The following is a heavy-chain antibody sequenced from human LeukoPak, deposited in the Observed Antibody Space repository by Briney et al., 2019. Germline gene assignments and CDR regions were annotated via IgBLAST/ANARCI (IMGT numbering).Heavy chain of an antibody. Sequence: GWSLRLSCAASGFTFSSNGMHWVRQAPGKGLEWVAIISYDGSNKYYADSVKGRFTISRDNSKNTLYLQMNSLRAEDTAVYYCAKEAYYDSSALDYWGQGTLVTVSS. CDR2: ISYDGSNK. CDR3: AKEAYYDSSALDY. D-gene: IGHD3-22*01. CDR1: GFTFSSNG. J-gene: IGHJ4*02. V-gene: IGHV3-30*18.